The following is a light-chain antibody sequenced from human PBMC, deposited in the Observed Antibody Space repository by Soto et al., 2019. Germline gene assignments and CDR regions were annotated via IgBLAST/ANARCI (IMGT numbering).Light chain of an antibody. V-gene: IGKV1-6*01. CDR2: ATS. CDR1: QDIRSE. J-gene: IGKJ1*01. Sequence: AIQMTQSPSSLSASVGDRVTITCRASQDIRSELGWYQQRPGKAPNLLIYATSSLKSGVPSRFSGSGSGTDFTLTISSLQPEDFATYYCLQDNTFLWTFGQGTKVEVK. CDR3: LQDNTFLWT.